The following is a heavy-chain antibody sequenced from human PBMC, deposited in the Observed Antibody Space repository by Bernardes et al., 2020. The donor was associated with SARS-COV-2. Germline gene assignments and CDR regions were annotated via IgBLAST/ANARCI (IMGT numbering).Heavy chain of an antibody. CDR3: VRPTSHTMMRGPWFDP. V-gene: IGHV4-39*01. D-gene: IGHD3-10*01. Sequence: SETLSLTCTVSGGSLSSSSYYWGWIRQPPGKGLEWIGNFHYSGNTYYNPSLRSRVIISVDTSTNQLSRKLASVTAADTAVYYCVRPTSHTMMRGPWFDPWGKGILVTVYS. CDR1: GGSLSSSSYY. CDR2: FHYSGNT. J-gene: IGHJ5*02.